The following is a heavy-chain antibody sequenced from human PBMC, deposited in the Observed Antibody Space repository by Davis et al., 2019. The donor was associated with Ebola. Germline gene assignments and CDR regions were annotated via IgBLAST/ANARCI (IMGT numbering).Heavy chain of an antibody. D-gene: IGHD3-10*01. Sequence: PGGSLRLSCAASGFTFSSFSLHWVRQAPGKGLEWVAIISSDGTNKYYADSVKGRFTISRANSKNTLYLQMNSLRAEDTAVYYCARDRYGERYFDYWGQGTLVTVSS. CDR1: GFTFSSFS. CDR3: ARDRYGERYFDY. V-gene: IGHV3-30-3*01. CDR2: ISSDGTNK. J-gene: IGHJ4*02.